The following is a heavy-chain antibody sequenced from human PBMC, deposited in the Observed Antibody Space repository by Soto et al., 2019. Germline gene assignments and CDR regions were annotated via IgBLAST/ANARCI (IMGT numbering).Heavy chain of an antibody. CDR3: AKDLRDQIVVVVADV. D-gene: IGHD2-15*01. CDR1: GVTFSSYA. J-gene: IGHJ3*01. Sequence: EVQLLESGGGLVQPGGSLRLSCAASGVTFSSYAMSCVRQAPGKGLEWVSAISGSGGSTYYADSVKGRFTISRDNSKNTLYLQMNSLRDEDTAVYYCAKDLRDQIVVVVADVWGQGTMVTVSS. V-gene: IGHV3-23*01. CDR2: ISGSGGST.